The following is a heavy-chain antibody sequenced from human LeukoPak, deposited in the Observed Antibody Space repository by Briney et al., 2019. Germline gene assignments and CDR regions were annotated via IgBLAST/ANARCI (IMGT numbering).Heavy chain of an antibody. CDR2: ISAYNGKT. CDR3: ARDSITIFSPFPNWFDL. Sequence: ASVKVSCKGSGYTFTSYGISWVGQAPGQGEEGMGWISAYNGKTKYAQKLQGRVSMTTDTYTSKAYMEVRSQRYDDRAVYYCARDSITIFSPFPNWFDLWGQGTLVTVSS. D-gene: IGHD3-9*01. J-gene: IGHJ5*02. CDR1: GYTFTSYG. V-gene: IGHV1-18*04.